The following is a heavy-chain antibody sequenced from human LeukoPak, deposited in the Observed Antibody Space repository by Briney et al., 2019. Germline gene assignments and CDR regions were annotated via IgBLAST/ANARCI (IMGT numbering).Heavy chain of an antibody. V-gene: IGHV4-61*02. Sequence: PSETLSLTCTVSGGSISSGSYYWSWIRQPAGKGLEWIGRIYTSGSTNYNPSLKSRVTISVDTSKNQFSLKLSSVTAADTAVYXXXXXXXXXXTMRYYYYYMDVWGKGTTVTISS. D-gene: IGHD3-10*01. J-gene: IGHJ6*03. CDR3: XXXXXXXXTMRYYYYYMDV. CDR1: GGSISSGSYY. CDR2: IYTSGST.